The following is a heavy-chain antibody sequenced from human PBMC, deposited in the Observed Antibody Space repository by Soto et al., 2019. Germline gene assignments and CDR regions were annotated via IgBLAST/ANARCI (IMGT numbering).Heavy chain of an antibody. V-gene: IGHV3-23*01. CDR1: GFTFSSYA. J-gene: IGHJ4*02. Sequence: EVQLLESGGGLVQPGGSLRLSCAASGFTFSSYAMNWVRQAPGKGLEWVSTISGSGGNTFYADSVKGRFTISRDNSKNTLYLQMNSLRAEDTAVYYCAISGSPNYFDYWGQGTLVTVSS. CDR3: AISGSPNYFDY. CDR2: ISGSGGNT.